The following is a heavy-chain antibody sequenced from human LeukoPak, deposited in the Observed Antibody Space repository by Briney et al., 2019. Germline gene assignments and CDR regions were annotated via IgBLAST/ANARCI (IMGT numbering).Heavy chain of an antibody. CDR3: ASDSSGYYYGEAFDI. CDR1: GGSISSYY. V-gene: IGHV4-59*01. J-gene: IGHJ3*02. CDR2: IYYSGST. Sequence: SETLSLTCTVAGGSISSYYWSWIRQPTGKGLEWIGYIYYSGSTNYNPSLKSRVTISVDTSKNQFSLKLSSVTAEDTAVYYCASDSSGYYYGEAFDIWGQGTMVTVSS. D-gene: IGHD3-22*01.